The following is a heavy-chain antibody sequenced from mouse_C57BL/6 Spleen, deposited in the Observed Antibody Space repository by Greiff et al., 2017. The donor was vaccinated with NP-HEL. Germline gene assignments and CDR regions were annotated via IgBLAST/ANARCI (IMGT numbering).Heavy chain of an antibody. CDR2: INPGSGGT. V-gene: IGHV1-54*01. J-gene: IGHJ4*01. CDR3: ARNYYMDY. CDR1: GYAFTNYL. Sequence: VQLQESGAELVRPGTSVKVSCKASGYAFTNYLIEWVKQRPGQGLEWIGVINPGSGGTNYTEKFKGKATLTADKSSSTAYMQLSSLTSEDSAVYFCARNYYMDYWGQGTSVTVSS. D-gene: IGHD1-1*01.